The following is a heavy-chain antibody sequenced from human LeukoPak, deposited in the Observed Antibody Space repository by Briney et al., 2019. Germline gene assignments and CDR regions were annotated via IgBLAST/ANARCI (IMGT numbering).Heavy chain of an antibody. J-gene: IGHJ3*02. Sequence: GGSLRLSCAASGFTFGSYGMHWVRQAPGKGLEWVTFIRSDGSNKYYADSVKGRFTISRDNAKNTVYLQMNRLRAEDTAVYYCASYVDTVRYDAFDIWGQGTMVTVSS. V-gene: IGHV3-30*02. CDR2: IRSDGSNK. CDR1: GFTFGSYG. D-gene: IGHD5-18*01. CDR3: ASYVDTVRYDAFDI.